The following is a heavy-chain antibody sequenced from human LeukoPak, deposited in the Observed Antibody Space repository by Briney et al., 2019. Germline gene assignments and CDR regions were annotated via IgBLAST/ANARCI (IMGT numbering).Heavy chain of an antibody. CDR1: GGSISSSSYY. J-gene: IGHJ4*02. Sequence: PSETLSLTCTDSGGSISSSSYYWGWIRQPPGKGLEWIGSIYYSGSTYYNPSLKSRVTISVDTSKNQFSLKLSSVTAADTAVYYCARDRNGGIVVVHPNHLFDYWGQGTLVTVSS. D-gene: IGHD3-22*01. CDR3: ARDRNGGIVVVHPNHLFDY. CDR2: IYYSGST. V-gene: IGHV4-39*07.